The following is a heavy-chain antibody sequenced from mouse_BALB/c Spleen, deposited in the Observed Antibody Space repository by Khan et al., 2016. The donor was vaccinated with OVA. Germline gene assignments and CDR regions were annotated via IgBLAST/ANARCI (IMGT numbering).Heavy chain of an antibody. CDR3: TSSGYSAWFAY. CDR2: IDPENGET. CDR1: GFNIKDYY. V-gene: IGHV14-1*02. J-gene: IGHJ3*01. Sequence: VQLQQSGAELVRPGALVKLSCKASGFNIKDYYMHWVKQRPEQGLEWIGWIDPENGETVYDPKFQDKASITADTYSNTAYLQLSSLTSEDTAVYYCTSSGYSAWFAYWGQGTPVTVSA.